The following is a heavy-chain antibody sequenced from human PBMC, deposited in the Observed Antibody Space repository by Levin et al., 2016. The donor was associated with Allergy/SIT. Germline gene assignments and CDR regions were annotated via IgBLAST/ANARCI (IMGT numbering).Heavy chain of an antibody. D-gene: IGHD1-14*01. J-gene: IGHJ6*02. V-gene: IGHV5-51*01. Sequence: GESLKISCKGSGYSFTDYWIGWVRQMPGKDLEWMGVFHPSDSDTRYSPSFQGQVTFSVDKSITTAYLLWSNVKASDSAIYYCAREPTSGSLGMDVWGQGTTVTVSS. CDR1: GYSFTDYW. CDR2: FHPSDSDT. CDR3: AREPTSGSLGMDV.